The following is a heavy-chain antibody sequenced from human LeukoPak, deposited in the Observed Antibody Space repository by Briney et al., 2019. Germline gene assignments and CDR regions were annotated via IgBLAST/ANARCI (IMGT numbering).Heavy chain of an antibody. CDR1: GFTFSSYS. J-gene: IGHJ3*02. D-gene: IGHD1-1*01. V-gene: IGHV3-21*03. CDR2: ISSSSCI. Sequence: PGGSLRLSCSASGFTFSSYSINWVRQAPGKGLEWVSSISSSSCIYYADSVKGRFTISGDNAKNSLYLQMNSLRAEDTAVYYCARTPGTTFDAFDIWGQGTMVTVSS. CDR3: ARTPGTTFDAFDI.